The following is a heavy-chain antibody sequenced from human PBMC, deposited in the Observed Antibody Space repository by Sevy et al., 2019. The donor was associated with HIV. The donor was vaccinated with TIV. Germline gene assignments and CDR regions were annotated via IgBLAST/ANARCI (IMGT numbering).Heavy chain of an antibody. D-gene: IGHD6-13*01. Sequence: GGSLRLSCAASGFTFSYYGMHWVRQAPGKGLEWVTFISYDAINKYYADSVKGRLTISRDNSKNTLYLQMNSLRPEDTALYYCAKNTAAVGTGGFDYWGQGTLVTVSS. CDR2: ISYDAINK. CDR1: GFTFSYYG. J-gene: IGHJ4*02. V-gene: IGHV3-30*02. CDR3: AKNTAAVGTGGFDY.